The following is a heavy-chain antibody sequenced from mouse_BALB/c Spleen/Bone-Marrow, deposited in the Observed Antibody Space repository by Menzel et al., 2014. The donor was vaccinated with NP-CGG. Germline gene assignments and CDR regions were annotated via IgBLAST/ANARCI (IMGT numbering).Heavy chain of an antibody. V-gene: IGHV1-66*01. CDR1: GYSLTSYY. Sequence: VQLVESGPELVKPGASVKISCKASGYSLTSYYIHWVKQRPGQGLEWIGWIFPRNGSTKYNEKFKGKATLTADTSSSTAYMQLSSLTPEDSAVYFCARRDYYGSTYGFDYWGQGTTLTVSS. D-gene: IGHD1-1*01. CDR3: ARRDYYGSTYGFDY. CDR2: IFPRNGST. J-gene: IGHJ2*01.